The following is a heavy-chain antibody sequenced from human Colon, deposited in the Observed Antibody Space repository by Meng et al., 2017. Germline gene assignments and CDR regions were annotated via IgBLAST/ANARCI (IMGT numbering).Heavy chain of an antibody. CDR2: IWFDGSNK. CDR3: ARGATPENFDY. V-gene: IGHV3-33*01. J-gene: IGHJ4*02. Sequence: QVQLVWPGVDVFQPGRSLRLSFVASGFSFSTYGMHWVRQAPGKGLEWVAIIWFDGSNKYYGDSVKGRFTISRDNSKNTLYLQMNSLRVEDTAVYYCARGATPENFDYWGQGTLVTVSS. CDR1: GFSFSTYG.